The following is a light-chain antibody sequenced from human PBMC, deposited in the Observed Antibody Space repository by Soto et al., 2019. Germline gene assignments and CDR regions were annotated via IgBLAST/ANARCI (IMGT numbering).Light chain of an antibody. CDR2: DAS. J-gene: IGKJ2*01. CDR3: QQYENVPT. V-gene: IGKV1-33*01. Sequence: GDSVIITCQASQDITTFLNWYHQRPGKAPKLLISDASALQTGVPSRSRGSGAGTHFSFTISRLQPEDIGTYFCQQYENVPTFGQGTKVEI. CDR1: QDITTF.